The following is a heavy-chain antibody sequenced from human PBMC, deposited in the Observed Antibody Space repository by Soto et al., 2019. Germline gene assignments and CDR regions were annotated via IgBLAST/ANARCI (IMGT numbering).Heavy chain of an antibody. V-gene: IGHV3-33*01. J-gene: IGHJ4*02. CDR1: GFTFSSYG. CDR3: AGDYDSSGYPRCYFDD. D-gene: IGHD3-22*01. CDR2: IWYDGSNK. Sequence: GSLRLSCAASGFTFSSYGMHWVRQAPGKGLEWVAVIWYDGSNKYYADSVKGRFTISRDNSKNTLYLQMNSLRAEDTAVYYCAGDYDSSGYPRCYFDDWGQGTLVTVAS.